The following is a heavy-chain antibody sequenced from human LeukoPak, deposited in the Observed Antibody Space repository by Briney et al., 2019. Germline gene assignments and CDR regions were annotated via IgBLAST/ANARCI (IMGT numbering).Heavy chain of an antibody. CDR2: ITANGGST. D-gene: IGHD1-26*01. J-gene: IGHJ4*02. V-gene: IGHV3-23*01. CDR3: ARDSGSYLQPTDY. CDR1: GFTFSTYA. Sequence: GGSLRLSCAASGFTFSTYAMTWVRQAPGKGLEWVSSITANGGSTYYADSVKGRFTISRDNSKSTLYLQMNSLRADDTAVYHCARDSGSYLQPTDYWGQGTLATVSS.